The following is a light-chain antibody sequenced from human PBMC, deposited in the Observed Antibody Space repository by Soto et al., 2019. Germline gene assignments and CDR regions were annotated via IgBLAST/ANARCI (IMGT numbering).Light chain of an antibody. CDR1: STDVGGYDY. CDR2: EVI. Sequence: QSVLTQPPSASGSPGQSVTISCTGTSTDVGGYDYVSWYQQHPGKAPKLMIYEVIKRPSGVPDRFSGSKSGNTASLTVSGLQAEDEADYYCSSYGGSDNLVFGGGTKVTV. CDR3: SSYGGSDNLV. J-gene: IGLJ2*01. V-gene: IGLV2-8*01.